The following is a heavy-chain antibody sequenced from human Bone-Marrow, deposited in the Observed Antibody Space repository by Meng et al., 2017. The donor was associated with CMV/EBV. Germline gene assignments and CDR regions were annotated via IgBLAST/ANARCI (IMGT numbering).Heavy chain of an antibody. CDR1: GFTFSSYG. J-gene: IGHJ4*02. Sequence: GESLKISCAASGFTFSSYGMHWVRQAPGKGLEWVAFIRYDGCNKYYADSVKGRFTISRDNSKNTLYLQMNSPTAEDTAVYYCAAGILTDSTFDFWGQGTLVTVSS. V-gene: IGHV3-30*02. CDR2: IRYDGCNK. D-gene: IGHD3-9*01. CDR3: AAGILTDSTFDF.